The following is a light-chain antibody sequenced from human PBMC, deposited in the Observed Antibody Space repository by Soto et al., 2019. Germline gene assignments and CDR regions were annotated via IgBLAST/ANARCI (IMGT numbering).Light chain of an antibody. CDR2: KAS. CDR1: QTINRW. Sequence: DIQMTQSPSTLSASVGDRVTITCRASQTINRWLAWYQQKPGEVPKLLIYKASVLESGVPSRFSGSGSGTEFTLTISRLPPEDVATYYCQHWSFGQGTKVDIK. V-gene: IGKV1-5*03. J-gene: IGKJ1*01. CDR3: QHWS.